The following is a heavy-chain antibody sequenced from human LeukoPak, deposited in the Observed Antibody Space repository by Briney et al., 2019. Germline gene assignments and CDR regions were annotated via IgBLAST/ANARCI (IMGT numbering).Heavy chain of an antibody. CDR3: ARTSNSYGYSGLDY. Sequence: SETLSLTCTVSGASISSGGFYWTWIRQYPGKGLEWIGFIYYSGSTYYNSSLKSQISISVDMSNNQFSLTLNSVTAADTAVYYCARTSNSYGYSGLDYWGQGTLVTVSS. CDR1: GASISSGGFY. V-gene: IGHV4-31*01. CDR2: IYYSGST. D-gene: IGHD5-18*01. J-gene: IGHJ4*02.